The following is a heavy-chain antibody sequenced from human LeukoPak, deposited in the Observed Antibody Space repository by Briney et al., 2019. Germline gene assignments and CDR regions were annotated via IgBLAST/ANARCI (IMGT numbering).Heavy chain of an antibody. Sequence: ASVTVSCKASGYSLTSFDINWVRQGAGQGLEWMGWMNPKRGNTGYAPRFQGRVTITRDTSINTAFMELSSLRPDDTVIYYCARGGSSSSYYNNYGMDVWGQGTTITVSS. J-gene: IGHJ6*02. D-gene: IGHD6-13*01. V-gene: IGHV1-8*01. CDR3: ARGGSSSSYYNNYGMDV. CDR1: GYSLTSFD. CDR2: MNPKRGNT.